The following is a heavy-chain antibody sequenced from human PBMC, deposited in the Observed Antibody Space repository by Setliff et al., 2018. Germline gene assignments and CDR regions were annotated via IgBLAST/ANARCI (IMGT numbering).Heavy chain of an antibody. J-gene: IGHJ4*02. CDR3: SRLVRFCTWIVCQRLLGDDY. Sequence: ASVKVSCKASGYTFTDFGVSWVRQAPGQGLEWVGWISPHNGNTYYAPKFQGTVLMTADTSTTTAYLELRSLRSDDTAVYYCSRLVRFCTWIVCQRLLGDDYWGQGALVTVSS. D-gene: IGHD2-2*03. V-gene: IGHV1-18*01. CDR2: ISPHNGNT. CDR1: GYTFTDFG.